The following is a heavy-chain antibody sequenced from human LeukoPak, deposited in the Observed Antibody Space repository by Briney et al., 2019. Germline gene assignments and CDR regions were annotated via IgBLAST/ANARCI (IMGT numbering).Heavy chain of an antibody. CDR3: AKTRPYYDSREFDY. D-gene: IGHD3-22*01. Sequence: GSLRLSCAALGFTFGDYWMSWVRQAPGKGLEWVASIKEDGSEKYYVDSVKGRFTISRDNSKNTLYLQMNSLRAEDTAVYYCAKTRPYYDSREFDYWGQGTLVTVSS. V-gene: IGHV3-7*03. CDR2: IKEDGSEK. CDR1: GFTFGDYW. J-gene: IGHJ4*02.